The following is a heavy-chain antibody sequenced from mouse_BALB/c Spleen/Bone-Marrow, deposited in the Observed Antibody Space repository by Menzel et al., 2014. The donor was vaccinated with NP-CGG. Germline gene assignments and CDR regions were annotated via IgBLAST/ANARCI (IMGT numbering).Heavy chain of an antibody. V-gene: IGHV1S56*01. CDR2: ICSGNVNT. CDR1: GYTFTSYY. CDR3: ARRGLTGTFDY. J-gene: IGHJ2*01. D-gene: IGHD4-1*01. Sequence: VQLQQFGPELVKPGASVRISCKASGYTFTSYYIHWVKQRPGQGLEWIGWICSGNVNTKYNEKFKGKATLTVDKSSSTAYMQLSSLTSEDSAVYFCARRGLTGTFDYWGQGTIFTVSS.